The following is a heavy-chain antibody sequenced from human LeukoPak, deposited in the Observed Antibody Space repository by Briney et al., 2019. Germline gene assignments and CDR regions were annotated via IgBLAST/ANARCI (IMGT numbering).Heavy chain of an antibody. CDR1: GGSISSSNW. V-gene: IGHV4-4*02. J-gene: IGHJ6*02. Sequence: SGTLSLTCAVSGGSISSSNWWSWVRQPPGEGLEWIGEIYHSGSTNYNPSLKSRVTISVDKSKNQFSLKLSSVTAADTAVYYCARDHPRRGYSYGYNYYYGMDVWGQGTTVTVSS. D-gene: IGHD5-18*01. CDR3: ARDHPRRGYSYGYNYYYGMDV. CDR2: IYHSGST.